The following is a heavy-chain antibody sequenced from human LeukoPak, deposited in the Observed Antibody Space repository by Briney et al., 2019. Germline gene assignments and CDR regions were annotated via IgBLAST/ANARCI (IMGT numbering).Heavy chain of an antibody. CDR1: GFTFSSYW. V-gene: IGHV3-74*01. J-gene: IGHJ4*02. D-gene: IGHD3-3*01. CDR3: ARDSVEWYIFDY. Sequence: GGCLRLSCAASGFTFSSYWMHWVRQAPGKGPVWVARTNRDGSSTAYADSVKGRFTISKDNAKNTLYLLMNSLRAEDTAVYYCARDSVEWYIFDYWGQGTLVTVSS. CDR2: TNRDGSST.